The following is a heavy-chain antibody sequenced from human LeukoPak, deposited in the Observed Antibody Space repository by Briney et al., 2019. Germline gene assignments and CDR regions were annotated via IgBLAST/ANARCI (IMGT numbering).Heavy chain of an antibody. J-gene: IGHJ4*02. V-gene: IGHV4-34*01. CDR2: INHSGST. Sequence: KPSETLSLTCAVYGGSFSGCYWSWIRQPPGKGLEWIGEINHSGSTNYIPSLKSRVTISVDTSKNQFSLKLSSVTAADTAVYYCARVDFRGPRSGSYYPDYWGQGTLVTVSS. CDR1: GGSFSGCY. CDR3: ARVDFRGPRSGSYYPDY. D-gene: IGHD1-26*01.